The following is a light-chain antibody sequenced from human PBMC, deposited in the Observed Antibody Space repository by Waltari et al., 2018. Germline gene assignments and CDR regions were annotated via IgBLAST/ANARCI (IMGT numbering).Light chain of an antibody. CDR2: RDN. V-gene: IGLV1-44*01. CDR3: ATWDDSLNGPL. CDR1: SSNIGGTT. J-gene: IGLJ2*01. Sequence: QSVLTQPPSASGTPGPRVTISCSGSSSNIGGTTVNWYQHLPGTAPKLPIYRDNQRPSGVPDRFSGSKSGTSASLAISGLQSEHEATYYCATWDDSLNGPLFGGGTMLTVL.